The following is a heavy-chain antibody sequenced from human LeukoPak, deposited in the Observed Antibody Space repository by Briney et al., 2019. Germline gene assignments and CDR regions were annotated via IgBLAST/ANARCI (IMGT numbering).Heavy chain of an antibody. CDR3: ARDLDPDYVWGSHDLGLDY. J-gene: IGHJ4*02. D-gene: IGHD3-16*01. V-gene: IGHV1-2*02. CDR2: INPNSGGT. CDR1: GYTFTGYY. Sequence: GASVKVSCKASGYTFTGYYMHWVRQAPGQGLEWMGWINPNSGGTNYAQKFQGRVTMTRDTSISTAYMELSRLRSDDTAVYYCARDLDPDYVWGSHDLGLDYWGQGTLVTVSS.